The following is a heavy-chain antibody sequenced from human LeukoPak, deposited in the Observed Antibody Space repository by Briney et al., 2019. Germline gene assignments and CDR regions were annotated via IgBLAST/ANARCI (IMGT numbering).Heavy chain of an antibody. CDR2: IYTSGST. CDR1: GGSFSGYY. J-gene: IGHJ3*02. D-gene: IGHD3-10*01. V-gene: IGHV4-59*10. Sequence: SETLSLTCAVYGGSFSGYYWSWIRQPAGKGLEWIGRIYTSGSTNYNPSLKSRVTISVDTSKNQFSLKLSSVTAADTAVYYCARGTIPTSGAFDIWGQGTMVTVSS. CDR3: ARGTIPTSGAFDI.